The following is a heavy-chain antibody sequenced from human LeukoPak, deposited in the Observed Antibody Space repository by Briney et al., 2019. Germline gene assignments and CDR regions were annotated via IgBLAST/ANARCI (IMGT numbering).Heavy chain of an antibody. J-gene: IGHJ4*02. Sequence: AASVKVSCKASGGTFSSYAISWVRQAPGQGLEWMGWIDPNSGGTNYAQEFQGRVTMTRDTSITTAYMELNRLRSDDTAVYYCARASPYSSSSGFAYWGQGTLVTVSS. D-gene: IGHD6-6*01. CDR1: GGTFSSYA. CDR3: ARASPYSSSSGFAY. CDR2: IDPNSGGT. V-gene: IGHV1-2*02.